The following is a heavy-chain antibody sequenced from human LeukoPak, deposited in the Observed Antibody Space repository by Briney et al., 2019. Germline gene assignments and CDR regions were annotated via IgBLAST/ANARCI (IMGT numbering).Heavy chain of an antibody. D-gene: IGHD3-22*01. CDR3: SSESRY. CDR2: LNGDGSST. J-gene: IGHJ4*02. CDR1: GFTFSYYW. Sequence: PGGSRLSCAASGFTFSYYWMHWVRQAPGKGLVWVSRLNGDGSSTNYADSVKGRFTISRDNAKNTLYLQMSSLRDEDTAMYYCSSESRYWGQGTLVVVSS. V-gene: IGHV3-74*01.